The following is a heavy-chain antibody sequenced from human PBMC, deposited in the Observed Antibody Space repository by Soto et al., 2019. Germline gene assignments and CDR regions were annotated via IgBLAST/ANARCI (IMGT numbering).Heavy chain of an antibody. V-gene: IGHV6-1*01. CDR1: GDSVSSNSAA. J-gene: IGHJ6*02. D-gene: IGHD2-15*01. Sequence: SQTLSLTCAISGDSVSSNSAAWNWIRQSPSRGLEWLGRTYYRSKWYNDYAVSVKSRITINPDTSKNQFSLQLNSVTPEDTAVYYCERVSLLSFSENIVVVVDAKDDYSGMDVWGQGTTVTGSS. CDR2: TYYRSKWYN. CDR3: ERVSLLSFSENIVVVVDAKDDYSGMDV.